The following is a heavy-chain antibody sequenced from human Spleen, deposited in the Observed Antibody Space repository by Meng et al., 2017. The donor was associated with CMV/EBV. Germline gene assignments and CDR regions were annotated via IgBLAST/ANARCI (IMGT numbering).Heavy chain of an antibody. Sequence: TCSSYAINWGRQAPGQGLKGMRGIIPIFGTASCAQKFQGRVTITTDESTSTAYMELSSLRSEDTAVYYCARVNCSSTSCYTHNWFDPWGHGTLVTVSS. D-gene: IGHD2-2*02. J-gene: IGHJ5*02. CDR2: IIPIFGTA. V-gene: IGHV1-69*05. CDR1: TCSSYA. CDR3: ARVNCSSTSCYTHNWFDP.